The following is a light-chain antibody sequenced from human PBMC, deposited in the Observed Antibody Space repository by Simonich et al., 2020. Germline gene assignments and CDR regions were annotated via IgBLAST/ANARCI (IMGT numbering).Light chain of an antibody. V-gene: IGLV2-14*01. CDR3: SSYTSSSTLV. J-gene: IGLJ2*01. CDR2: DVS. CDR1: SSDVGGYNY. Sequence: QSALTQPASVSGSPGQSFTISCTGTSSDVGGYNYVSWYQQHPGKAPKLMIYDVSQRPAGVSNRFSGPNSGNTASLTISGLQAEDEADYYCSSYTSSSTLVFGGGTKLTVL.